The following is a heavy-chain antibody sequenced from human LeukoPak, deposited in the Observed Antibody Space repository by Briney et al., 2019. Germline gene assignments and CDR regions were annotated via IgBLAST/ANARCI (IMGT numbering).Heavy chain of an antibody. D-gene: IGHD2-8*01. J-gene: IGHJ4*02. CDR3: STNNAYLYDY. V-gene: IGHV3-7*01. Sequence: PGGSLRLSCAASGFTFSSYWMSWVRQAPGKGLEWVASIKQDGSEKYYVDSVKGRFTISRDNAKNSLNLQMNSLRAEDTAVYYCSTNNAYLYDYWGQGTLVTVSS. CDR2: IKQDGSEK. CDR1: GFTFSSYW.